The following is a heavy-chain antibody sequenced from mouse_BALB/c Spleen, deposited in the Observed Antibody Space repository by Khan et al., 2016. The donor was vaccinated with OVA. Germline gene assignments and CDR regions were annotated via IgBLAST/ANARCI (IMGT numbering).Heavy chain of an antibody. D-gene: IGHD1-1*01. J-gene: IGHJ2*01. CDR1: GYTFINYC. CDR2: INPSTGYT. CDR3: ARRGLRWDFDY. V-gene: IGHV1-7*01. Sequence: VQLVESGAELAKPGASVKMSCKASGYTFINYCILWVKQRPGQGLEWIGYINPSTGYTEYNQNFKDKATLTADKSSSTAYMQLSSLTSEDSAVYYCARRGLRWDFDYWGQGTTLTVSS.